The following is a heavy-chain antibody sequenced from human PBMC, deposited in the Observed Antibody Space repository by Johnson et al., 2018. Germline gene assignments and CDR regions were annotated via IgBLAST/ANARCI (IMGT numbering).Heavy chain of an antibody. V-gene: IGHV3-30*03. D-gene: IGHD4-11*01. Sequence: VQLVESGGDVVQPGKSLRLSCAGSGFTFTTHGMHWVRQAPGKGLEWVAVLSPDASNKYYTDSVKGRFTNSGDNSKNTLYLQMNTLRAEDTAVYYCVHQRNNYGYYYYGMDVWGQGTTVTVSS. CDR1: GFTFTTHG. J-gene: IGHJ6*02. CDR3: VHQRNNYGYYYYGMDV. CDR2: LSPDASNK.